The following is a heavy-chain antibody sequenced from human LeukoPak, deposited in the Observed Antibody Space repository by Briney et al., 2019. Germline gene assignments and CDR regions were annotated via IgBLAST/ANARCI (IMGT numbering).Heavy chain of an antibody. D-gene: IGHD4-17*01. CDR3: ARGGTTVTPGLLWFDP. J-gene: IGHJ5*02. V-gene: IGHV4-59*11. Sequence: SETLSPICRVSGDFISSHYWSWIRQPPGKGLEWIGYIYYSGSTKYNPSLKSRVTISVDTSKNQFSLKLSSVTAADTAVYYCARGGTTVTPGLLWFDPWGQGTLVTVSS. CDR2: IYYSGST. CDR1: GDFISSHY.